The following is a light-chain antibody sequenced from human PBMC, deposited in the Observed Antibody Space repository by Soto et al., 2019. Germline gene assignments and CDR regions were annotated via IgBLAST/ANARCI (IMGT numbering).Light chain of an antibody. V-gene: IGLV2-14*01. CDR3: SSYTSISTYV. J-gene: IGLJ1*01. CDR1: SSDVGGYNF. Sequence: QSVLTQPASVSGSPGQSITISCTGTSSDVGGYNFVSWYQQHPGKAPKLMIYDVRNRPSWVSNRFSGSKSVNTASLTISGLQAEDEADYYCSSYTSISTYVFGTGTKLTVL. CDR2: DVR.